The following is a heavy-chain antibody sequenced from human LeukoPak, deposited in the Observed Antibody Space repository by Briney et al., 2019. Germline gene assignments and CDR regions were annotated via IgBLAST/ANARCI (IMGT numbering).Heavy chain of an antibody. D-gene: IGHD3-22*01. CDR1: GYTFTGYY. V-gene: IGHV1-46*01. CDR2: INPSGGST. CDR3: AREAHPRSITMIVVPPDY. J-gene: IGHJ4*02. Sequence: GASVKVSCKASGYTFTGYYMHWVRQAPGQGLEWMGIINPSGGSTSYAQKFQGRVTMTRDTSTSTVYMELSSLRSEDTAVYYCAREAHPRSITMIVVPPDYWGQGTLVTVSS.